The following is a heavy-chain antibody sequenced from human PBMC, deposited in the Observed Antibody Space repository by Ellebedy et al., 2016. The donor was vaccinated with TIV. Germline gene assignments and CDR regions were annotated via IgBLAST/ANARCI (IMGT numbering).Heavy chain of an antibody. J-gene: IGHJ4*02. CDR3: ARDGDTAMGFPRN. CDR2: ISSNGGST. D-gene: IGHD5-18*01. V-gene: IGHV3-64*01. CDR1: GFTFSSYA. Sequence: GGSLRLSXAASGFTFSSYAMSWVRQAPGKGLEYVSAISSNGGSTYYANSVKGRFTISRDNSKNTLYLQMGSLRAEDMAVYYWARDGDTAMGFPRNWGQGTLVTVSS.